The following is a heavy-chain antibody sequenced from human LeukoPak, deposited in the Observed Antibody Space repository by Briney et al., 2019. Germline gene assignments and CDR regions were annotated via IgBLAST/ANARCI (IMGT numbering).Heavy chain of an antibody. D-gene: IGHD6-19*01. CDR2: ISGSGGST. CDR3: ATDIYSSGPRGY. CDR1: GFTFSSYA. V-gene: IGHV3-23*01. J-gene: IGHJ4*02. Sequence: GGSLRLSCAASGFTFSSYAMSWVRQAPGKGLEWVSAISGSGGSTYYADSVKGRFTISRDNSKNTLYLQINSLRAEDTAVYYCATDIYSSGPRGYWGQGTLVTVSS.